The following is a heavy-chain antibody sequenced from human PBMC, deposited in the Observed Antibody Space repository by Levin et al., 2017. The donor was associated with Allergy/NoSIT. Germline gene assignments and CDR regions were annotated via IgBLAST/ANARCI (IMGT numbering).Heavy chain of an antibody. D-gene: IGHD4-17*01. J-gene: IGHJ4*02. CDR2: VNCNSGDT. CDR3: ARNDYGDYVQNFDY. Sequence: GESLKISCKAAGYTFTDYYMHWVRQAPGQGLEWMGWVNCNSGDTHYAQKFQGRVTMTRDTSITTAYLELSSLRSDDTALYYCARNDYGDYVQNFDYWGQGTLVTVSS. CDR1: GYTFTDYY. V-gene: IGHV1-2*02.